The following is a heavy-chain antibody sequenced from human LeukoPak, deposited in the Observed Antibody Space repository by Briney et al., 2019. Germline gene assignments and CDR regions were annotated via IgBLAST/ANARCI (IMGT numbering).Heavy chain of an antibody. CDR3: ARAPYCIGGSCRFDY. CDR1: GFAFSSYW. CDR2: IKQDGSEK. V-gene: IGHV3-7*03. J-gene: IGHJ4*02. D-gene: IGHD2-15*01. Sequence: GGSLRLSCAASGFAFSSYWMSWVRQAPGKGLEWVANIKQDGSEKYYVDSVKGRFTISRDNAKNSLYLQMNSLRAEDTAVYYCARAPYCIGGSCRFDYWGQGTLVTVSS.